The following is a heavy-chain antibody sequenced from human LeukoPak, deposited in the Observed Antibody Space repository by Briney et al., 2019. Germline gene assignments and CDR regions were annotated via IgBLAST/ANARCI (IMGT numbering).Heavy chain of an antibody. CDR3: ARAFLVGYSPEEYFFDY. CDR1: GGSISSGGYS. J-gene: IGHJ4*02. V-gene: IGHV4-30-4*07. D-gene: IGHD2-15*01. Sequence: SETLSLTCAVSGGSISSGGYSWSWIRQPPGKGLEWIGYIYYSGITYYNPSLKSRTTISLDTSKNQFSLKLRSVTAADTAVYYCARAFLVGYSPEEYFFDYWGQGTLVTVSS. CDR2: IYYSGIT.